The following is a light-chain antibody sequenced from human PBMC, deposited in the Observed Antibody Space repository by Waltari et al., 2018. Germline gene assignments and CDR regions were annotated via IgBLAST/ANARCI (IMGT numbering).Light chain of an antibody. CDR3: LQYNSPPFS. J-gene: IGKJ2*03. Sequence: DIQMTQSPPSLSASAGDTVTTSCRASQGISTSLSWYQQRPGQTPKRLIYGASGLESGVPSRFSGRGSGTDFTLTINSLQPEDFTTYYCLQYNSPPFSFGQGTKVEIK. CDR1: QGISTS. V-gene: IGKV1-17*01. CDR2: GAS.